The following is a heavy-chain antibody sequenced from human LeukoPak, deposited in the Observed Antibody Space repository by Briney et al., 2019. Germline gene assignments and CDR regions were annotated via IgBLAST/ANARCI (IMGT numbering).Heavy chain of an antibody. J-gene: IGHJ3*02. D-gene: IGHD1-26*01. V-gene: IGHV3-33*06. CDR1: GFTFSSYG. CDR3: AKDSTGGIGAFDI. Sequence: PGGSLRLSCAASGFTFSSYGMHWVRQAPGKGLEWVAVIWYDGSNKYYADSVKGRFTISRDNSKNTLYLQMNSLRAEDTAVNYCAKDSTGGIGAFDIWGQGTMVTVSS. CDR2: IWYDGSNK.